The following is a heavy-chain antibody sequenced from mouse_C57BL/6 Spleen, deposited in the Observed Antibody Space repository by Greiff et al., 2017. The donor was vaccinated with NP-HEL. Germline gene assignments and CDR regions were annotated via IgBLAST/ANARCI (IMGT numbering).Heavy chain of an antibody. V-gene: IGHV5-17*01. CDR3: ARSYYYGSSLDAMDY. CDR1: GFTFSDYG. CDR2: ISSGSSTI. J-gene: IGHJ4*01. Sequence: DVHLVESGGGLVKPGGSLKLSCAASGFTFSDYGMHWVRQAPEKGLEWVAYISSGSSTIYYADTVKGRFTISRDNAKNTLFLQMTSLRSEDTAMYYCARSYYYGSSLDAMDYWGQGTSVTVSS. D-gene: IGHD1-1*01.